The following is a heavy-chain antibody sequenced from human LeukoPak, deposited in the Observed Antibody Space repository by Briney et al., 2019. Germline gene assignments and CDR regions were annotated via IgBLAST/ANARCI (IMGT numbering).Heavy chain of an antibody. Sequence: PGGSLRLSCAASGFTFSSYAMHWVRQAPGKGLEWVAVISYDGSNKYYADSVKGRFTISRDNSKNTLYLQMNSLKTEDTAVYYCTSSSNWNYYYYGMDVWGQGTTVTVSS. J-gene: IGHJ6*02. CDR2: ISYDGSNK. V-gene: IGHV3-30-3*01. D-gene: IGHD1-1*01. CDR1: GFTFSSYA. CDR3: TSSSNWNYYYYGMDV.